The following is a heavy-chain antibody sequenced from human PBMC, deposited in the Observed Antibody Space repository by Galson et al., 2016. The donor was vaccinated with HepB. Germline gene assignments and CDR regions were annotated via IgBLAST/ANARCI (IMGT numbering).Heavy chain of an antibody. CDR2: ISTGSTYT. D-gene: IGHD4-17*01. V-gene: IGHV3-11*06. Sequence: SLRLSCAASGFTFSDSYMIWIRQAPGKGLEWVSYISTGSTYTNYADSVKGRFTISRDNAKNSLYLQMNSLRAEDTAVYYCATHGGTTVKHGFDYWGQGTLVTVSS. CDR1: GFTFSDSY. CDR3: ATHGGTTVKHGFDY. J-gene: IGHJ4*02.